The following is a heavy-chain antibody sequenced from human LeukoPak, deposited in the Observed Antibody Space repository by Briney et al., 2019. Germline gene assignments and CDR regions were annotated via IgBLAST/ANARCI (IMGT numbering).Heavy chain of an antibody. CDR2: IIPILGIA. Sequence: GASVKVSCKASGGTFSSYAISWVRQAPGQGLEWMGRIIPILGIANYAQKFQGRVMITADKSTSAAYMGLSTLRSEDTAVYYCARGAQWLPPTFDYWGQGTLVTVSS. D-gene: IGHD6-19*01. J-gene: IGHJ4*02. CDR3: ARGAQWLPPTFDY. CDR1: GGTFSSYA. V-gene: IGHV1-69*04.